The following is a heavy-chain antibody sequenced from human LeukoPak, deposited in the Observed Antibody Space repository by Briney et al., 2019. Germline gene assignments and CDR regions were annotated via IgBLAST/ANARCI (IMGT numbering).Heavy chain of an antibody. J-gene: IGHJ4*02. D-gene: IGHD1-7*01. V-gene: IGHV3-64*01. CDR1: GFTFSSYA. Sequence: PGGSLRLSCAASGFTFSSYARYWVRQAPGKGLEYVSGINTNGGATFYAKSVKGRFTISRDDSKNTLYLHMGSLRGEDMAVYYCARAQTGATCYFFDDWGQGTLVTVSS. CDR3: ARAQTGATCYFFDD. CDR2: INTNGGAT.